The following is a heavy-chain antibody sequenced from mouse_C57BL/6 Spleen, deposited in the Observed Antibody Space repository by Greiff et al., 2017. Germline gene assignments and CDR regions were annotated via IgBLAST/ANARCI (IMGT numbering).Heavy chain of an antibody. D-gene: IGHD2-1*01. CDR2: ILPGSGST. CDR3: ARPAFYSGKYTWFAY. J-gene: IGHJ3*01. CDR1: GYTFTGYW. Sequence: VKLQQSGAELMKPGASVKLSCKATGYTFTGYWIEWVKQRPGHGLEWIGEILPGSGSTNYNEKFKGKATLTADTSSNTAYMRLSCLTTEDSAIYDCARPAFYSGKYTWFAYWGQGTLVTVSA. V-gene: IGHV1-9*01.